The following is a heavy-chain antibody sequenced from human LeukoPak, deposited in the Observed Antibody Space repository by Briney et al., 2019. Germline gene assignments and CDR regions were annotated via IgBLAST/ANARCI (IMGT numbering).Heavy chain of an antibody. CDR1: GGTFSSYA. J-gene: IGHJ4*02. Sequence: SVKVSCKASGGTFSSYAISWVRQAPGQGLEWIGRIIPILGIANYAQKFQGRVTITADKSTSTAYMELSNLRSEDTAVYYCARASYDFWSGYSSTFDYWGQGTLVTVSS. CDR2: IIPILGIA. CDR3: ARASYDFWSGYSSTFDY. V-gene: IGHV1-69*04. D-gene: IGHD3-3*01.